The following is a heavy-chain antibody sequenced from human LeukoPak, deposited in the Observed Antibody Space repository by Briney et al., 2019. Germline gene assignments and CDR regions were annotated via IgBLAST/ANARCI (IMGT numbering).Heavy chain of an antibody. J-gene: IGHJ6*03. CDR1: GFTFSSYS. CDR3: ARVLRYCSGGNCYSGGLGYMDV. Sequence: GGSLRLSCAASGFTFSSYSMSWVRQAPGKGLEWVAAVSGSGAGTYYADSVKGRFTISRDNSKTIMYLQMNSLRAEDTAIYYCARVLRYCSGGNCYSGGLGYMDVWGKGTTVTISS. CDR2: VSGSGAGT. V-gene: IGHV3-23*01. D-gene: IGHD2-15*01.